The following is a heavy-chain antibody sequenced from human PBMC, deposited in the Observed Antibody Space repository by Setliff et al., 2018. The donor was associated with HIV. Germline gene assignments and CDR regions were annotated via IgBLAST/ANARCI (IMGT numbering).Heavy chain of an antibody. D-gene: IGHD3-22*01. CDR1: GFIFRNYW. CDR3: AKGSYSSGRYDNYLDY. V-gene: IGHV3-74*03. J-gene: IGHJ4*02. CDR2: LNSDGSST. Sequence: GESLRLSCAASGFIFRNYWMHWVRQAPGKGLVWVSCLNSDGSSTTYADSVKGRFTISRDNAKNTVYLQMNSLRVEDTAVYYCAKGSYSSGRYDNYLDYWGQGALVTVSS.